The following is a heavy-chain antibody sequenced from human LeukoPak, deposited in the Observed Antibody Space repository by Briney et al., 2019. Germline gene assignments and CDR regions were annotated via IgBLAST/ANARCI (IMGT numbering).Heavy chain of an antibody. CDR2: IYHSGST. Sequence: SQTLSLTCAVSGGSISSGGYSWSWIRQPPGKGLEWIVYIYHSGSTYYNPSLKSRVTISVDRSKNQFSLKLSSVTAADTAVYYCARGGDFDYWGQGTLVTVSS. D-gene: IGHD3-16*01. V-gene: IGHV4-30-2*01. CDR3: ARGGDFDY. J-gene: IGHJ4*02. CDR1: GGSISSGGYS.